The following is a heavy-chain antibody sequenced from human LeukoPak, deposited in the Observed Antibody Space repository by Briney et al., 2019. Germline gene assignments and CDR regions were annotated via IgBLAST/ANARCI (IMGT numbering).Heavy chain of an antibody. CDR3: AKAPVTTCRGAYCYPFDY. CDR2: ISDTGNT. CDR1: GFTLSSYA. Sequence: GGSLRLSCAASGFTLSSYAMSWVRQAPGKGLEWVSAISDTGNTYHADSVKGRFTISRDSSKNTLFLQMNRLRPEDAAVYYCAKAPVTTCRGAYCYPFDYWGQGTLVTVSS. V-gene: IGHV3-23*01. D-gene: IGHD2-21*01. J-gene: IGHJ4*02.